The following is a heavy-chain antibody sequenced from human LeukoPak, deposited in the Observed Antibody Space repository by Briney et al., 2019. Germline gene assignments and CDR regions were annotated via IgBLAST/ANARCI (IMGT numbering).Heavy chain of an antibody. CDR3: VRGGGAFCGNDCYRNFDY. CDR1: GFTVSSNY. CDR2: IYSGGST. D-gene: IGHD2-21*02. V-gene: IGHV3-66*01. J-gene: IGHJ4*02. Sequence: PGGSLRVSCEASGFTVSSNYRSWVRQAPGKGLEWVSVIYSGGSTYYADSVKGRFTISRDNSKNTLSLQMTSLRGEDTAVYYCVRGGGAFCGNDCYRNFDYWGQGTLVTVSS.